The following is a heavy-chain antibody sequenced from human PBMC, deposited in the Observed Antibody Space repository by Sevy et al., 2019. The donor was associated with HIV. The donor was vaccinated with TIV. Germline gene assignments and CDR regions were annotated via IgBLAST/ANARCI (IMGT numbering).Heavy chain of an antibody. CDR2: ISSSSSYI. V-gene: IGHV3-21*01. D-gene: IGHD3-3*01. CDR3: ARNDFWSGYYRSPFDY. J-gene: IGHJ4*02. CDR1: GFTFSSYS. Sequence: GGSLRLSCAASGFTFSSYSMNWVRQAPGKGLEWVSSISSSSSYIYYADSVKGRFTISRDNAKNSLYLQMNSLRAEDTAVYYCARNDFWSGYYRSPFDYWGQGTLDTVSS.